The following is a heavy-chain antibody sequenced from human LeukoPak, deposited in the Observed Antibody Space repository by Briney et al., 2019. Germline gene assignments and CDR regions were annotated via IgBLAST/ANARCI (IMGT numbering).Heavy chain of an antibody. Sequence: SQTLSLTCTVSGGSISSGSYYWSWIRQPAGKGLEWIGRIYTSGSTNYNPSLKSRVTISVDTSKNQFSLKLSSVTAADTAVYYCAREPRGGYSSSWFDYWGQGTLVTVSS. J-gene: IGHJ4*02. CDR3: AREPRGGYSSSWFDY. V-gene: IGHV4-61*02. CDR1: GGSISSGSYY. D-gene: IGHD6-13*01. CDR2: IYTSGST.